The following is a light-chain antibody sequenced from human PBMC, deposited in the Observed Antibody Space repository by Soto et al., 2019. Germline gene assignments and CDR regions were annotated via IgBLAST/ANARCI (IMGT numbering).Light chain of an antibody. CDR1: QGISNS. V-gene: IGKV1-6*01. CDR3: LQVANFPRT. J-gene: IGKJ1*01. Sequence: AIQLTQSPSSLSASVGDRVTITCRASQGISNSLAWYQQKPGKAPKLLIYAASTLQGGVPSRFGGSGSGTDFTLTISSLQPEDFATYYCLQVANFPRTFGQGTTVDLK. CDR2: AAS.